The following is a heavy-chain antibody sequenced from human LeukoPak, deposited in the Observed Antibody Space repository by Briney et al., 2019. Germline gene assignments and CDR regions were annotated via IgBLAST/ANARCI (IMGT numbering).Heavy chain of an antibody. J-gene: IGHJ3*02. CDR2: MSYDGSNK. D-gene: IGHD6-19*01. CDR3: ARVAIKIVVAGTAHDAFDI. Sequence: GRSLRLSCAASGFTFSSYAMHWVRQAPGKGLEWVAVMSYDGSNKYYADSVKGRFTISRDNSKNTLYLQMNSLRAEDTAVYYCARVAIKIVVAGTAHDAFDIWGQGTMVTVSS. CDR1: GFTFSSYA. V-gene: IGHV3-30*04.